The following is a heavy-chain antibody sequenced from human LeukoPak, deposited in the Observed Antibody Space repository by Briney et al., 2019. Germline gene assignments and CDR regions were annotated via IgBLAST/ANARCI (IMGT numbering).Heavy chain of an antibody. CDR1: GGTFISYA. J-gene: IGHJ4*02. Sequence: SVKVSCKASGGTFISYAISWVRQAPGQGLEWRGGIIPIFGTANYAQKFQGRVTITADESTSTAYMELSSLRSEDTAVYYCARGTEPRYQLLLFWGQGTLVTVSS. V-gene: IGHV1-69*13. D-gene: IGHD2-2*01. CDR3: ARGTEPRYQLLLF. CDR2: IIPIFGTA.